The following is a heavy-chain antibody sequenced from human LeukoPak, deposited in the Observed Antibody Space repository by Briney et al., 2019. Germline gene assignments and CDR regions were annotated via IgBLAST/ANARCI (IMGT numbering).Heavy chain of an antibody. CDR2: IYYSGST. CDR1: DGSINSYY. V-gene: IGHV4-59*01. J-gene: IGHJ4*02. CDR3: ASMFGRDY. Sequence: PSETLSLTCTVSDGSINSYYWSWIRQPPGKGLEWLGYIYYSGSTNYNPSLKSRVTISVDTSKNQFSLKLSSVTAADTAVYYCASMFGRDYWGQGTLVTVSS. D-gene: IGHD3-10*02.